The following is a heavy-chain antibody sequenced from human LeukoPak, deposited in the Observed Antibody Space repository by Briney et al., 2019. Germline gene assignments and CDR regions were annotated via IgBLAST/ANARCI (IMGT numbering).Heavy chain of an antibody. Sequence: GGSLRLSCAAFGFTLNDYWMHWVRQVPGTGLVWVSYINSDGTNIDYADSVKGRFTIFRDDAKKTLYLQMNSLRAEDTAVYYCARGPAPFGGSDAFDIWGQGTMVTVSS. CDR1: GFTLNDYW. J-gene: IGHJ3*02. CDR2: INSDGTNI. CDR3: ARGPAPFGGSDAFDI. V-gene: IGHV3-74*01. D-gene: IGHD3-10*01.